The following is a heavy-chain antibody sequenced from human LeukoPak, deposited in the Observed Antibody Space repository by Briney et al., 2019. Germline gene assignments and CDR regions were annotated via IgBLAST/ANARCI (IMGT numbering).Heavy chain of an antibody. J-gene: IGHJ4*02. CDR3: ARAGGGWARNFDY. D-gene: IGHD6-19*01. CDR2: IYHSEST. V-gene: IGHV4-4*02. CDR1: GGSISSSNW. Sequence: SETLSLTCAVSGGSISSSNWWSWVRQPPGKGLEWIGEIYHSESTNYNPSLKSRVTISVDKSKNQFSLKLSSVTAADTAVYYCARAGGGWARNFDYWGQGTLVTVSS.